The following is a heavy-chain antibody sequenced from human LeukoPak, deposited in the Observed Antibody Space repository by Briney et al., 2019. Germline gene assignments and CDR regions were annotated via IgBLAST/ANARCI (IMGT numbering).Heavy chain of an antibody. J-gene: IGHJ3*02. CDR1: GFTFSSYA. CDR2: VSGSGGGT. CDR3: AKDGSRSCSGNSCHPGSFDI. V-gene: IGHV3-23*01. Sequence: GGSLRLSCAASGFTFSSYALGWVRQAPGEGLEWVSSVSGSGGGTYYADSVKGRFTISRDNSKNTLYLQMNSLRAEDTAVYYCAKDGSRSCSGNSCHPGSFDIWGPGTSVTVSS. D-gene: IGHD2-15*01.